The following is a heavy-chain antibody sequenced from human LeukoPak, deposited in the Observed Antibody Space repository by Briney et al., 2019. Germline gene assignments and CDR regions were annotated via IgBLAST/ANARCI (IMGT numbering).Heavy chain of an antibody. V-gene: IGHV3-30-3*01. CDR2: ILPDGRSK. CDR1: GFTSSNYP. Sequence: GSLILSCAASGFTSSNYPMHWVRQAPGKGLEWVAVILPDGRSKYYLNSVMGRFTISRDDSKDTLYLQMNSLRVKDTALYYCARAEHDSSGWYYFDHWGQGTLVTVSS. D-gene: IGHD6-19*01. J-gene: IGHJ4*02. CDR3: ARAEHDSSGWYYFDH.